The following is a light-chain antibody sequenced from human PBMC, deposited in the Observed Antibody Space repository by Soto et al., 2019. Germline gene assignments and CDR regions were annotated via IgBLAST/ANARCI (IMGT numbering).Light chain of an antibody. CDR2: GAS. CDR3: PQYGNSPPGT. J-gene: IGKJ5*01. Sequence: ETVLTQSPGTLYFSPGERATLSCRASQSVGNSHVAWYQQRRGLPPRLLIYGASNRATGIPDRFSGSGSGADFTLTIRRLEPEDFAVYFCPQYGNSPPGTFGQGTRLEIK. V-gene: IGKV3-20*01. CDR1: QSVGNSH.